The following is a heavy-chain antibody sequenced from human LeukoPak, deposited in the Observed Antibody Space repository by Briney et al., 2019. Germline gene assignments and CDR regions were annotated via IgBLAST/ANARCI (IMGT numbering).Heavy chain of an antibody. V-gene: IGHV3-53*01. Sequence: GGSQRLSCAASGFTVSNNYMTWVRQAPGKGLEWVSLIDIAGNVYFADSVKGRFTVSRDNSKNTLYLQMNSLRAEDTAVYYCTSHDSSGYYYNYWGQGTLVIVSS. CDR1: GFTVSNNY. J-gene: IGHJ4*02. CDR3: TSHDSSGYYYNY. CDR2: IDIAGNV. D-gene: IGHD3-22*01.